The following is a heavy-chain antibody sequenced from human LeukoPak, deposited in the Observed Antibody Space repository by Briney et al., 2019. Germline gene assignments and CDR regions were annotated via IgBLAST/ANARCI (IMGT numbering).Heavy chain of an antibody. V-gene: IGHV3-23*01. CDR3: ANQLWDGGY. D-gene: IGHD3-16*01. J-gene: IGHJ4*02. CDR2: INTGGSNT. CDR1: GFTFRDYD. Sequence: GGSLRLSCAASGFTFRDYDMSWVRQAPGKGLEWVSSINTGGSNTHYADSVKGRFTISRDNYNNMVFLQMNSLRAEDTAMYYCANQLWDGGYWGQGTLVTVSS.